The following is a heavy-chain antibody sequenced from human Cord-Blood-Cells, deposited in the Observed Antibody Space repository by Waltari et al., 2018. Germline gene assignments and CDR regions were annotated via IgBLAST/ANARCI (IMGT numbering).Heavy chain of an antibody. CDR1: GLTFSSYW. Sequence: EVQLVESGGGLVQPGGSLRLSCAASGLTFSSYWMSWVRQAPGKGLEWVANIKQDGSEKYYVDSVKGRFTISRDNAKNSLYLQMNSLRAEDTAVYYCARGAAARPNWGQGTLVTVSS. D-gene: IGHD6-6*01. CDR3: ARGAAARPN. CDR2: IKQDGSEK. V-gene: IGHV3-7*04. J-gene: IGHJ4*02.